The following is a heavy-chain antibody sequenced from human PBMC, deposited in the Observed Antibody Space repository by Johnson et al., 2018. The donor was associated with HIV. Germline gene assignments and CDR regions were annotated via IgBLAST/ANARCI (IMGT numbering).Heavy chain of an antibody. V-gene: IGHV3-33*01. CDR3: ARGWLFRDAFDI. D-gene: IGHD3-9*01. CDR2: IWYYGSNK. Sequence: QVQLVESGGGVVQPGRSLRLSCAASGFTFSSYGMHWVRQAPGKGLEWVAVIWYYGSNKYYADSVKGRFTISRDNAKNSLYLQVNSLRAEDTAVYYCARGWLFRDAFDIWGQGTMVTVSS. CDR1: GFTFSSYG. J-gene: IGHJ3*02.